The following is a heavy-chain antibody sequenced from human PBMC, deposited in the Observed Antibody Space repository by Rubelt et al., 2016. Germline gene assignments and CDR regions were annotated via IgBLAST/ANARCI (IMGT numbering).Heavy chain of an antibody. D-gene: IGHD6-6*01. J-gene: IGHJ4*02. CDR2: INHRGIT. CDR3: ARRRQLVRIFDH. Sequence: QVRLQQWGAGLLKPSETLSLTCAVYGESFSDYYWSWIRQGPGKGLEWLGEINHRGITNYNRNLKSRVTISLDTSKNQVSLQVTSVTAADTGVYFCARRRQLVRIFDHWGQGDLVTISS. CDR1: GESFSDYY. V-gene: IGHV4-34*02.